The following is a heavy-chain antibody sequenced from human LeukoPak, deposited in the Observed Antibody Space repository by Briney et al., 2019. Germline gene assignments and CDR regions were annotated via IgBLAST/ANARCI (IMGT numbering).Heavy chain of an antibody. CDR2: INHSGST. J-gene: IGHJ4*02. Sequence: SETLSLTCAVYGGSFSGYCWSWIRHPPGKGLEWIGEINHSGSTNYNPSLKSRVTISVDTSKNQFSLKLSSVTAADTAVYYCARASSPKYSYGSRALGYWGQGTLVTVSS. CDR3: ARASSPKYSYGSRALGY. CDR1: GGSFSGYC. D-gene: IGHD5-18*01. V-gene: IGHV4-34*01.